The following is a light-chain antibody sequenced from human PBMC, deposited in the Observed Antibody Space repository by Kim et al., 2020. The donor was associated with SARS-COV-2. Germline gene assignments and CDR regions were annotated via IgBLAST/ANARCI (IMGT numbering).Light chain of an antibody. V-gene: IGLV3-19*01. CDR3: NSRDSSGNHLNWV. Sequence: SSELTQDPAVSVALGQTVRITCQGDSLRIYYASWYQQKPGQAPVLVIYGKNNRPSGLPDRFSGSSSGNTASLTITGAQAEDEADYYCNSRDSSGNHLNWV. J-gene: IGLJ3*02. CDR2: GKN. CDR1: SLRIYY.